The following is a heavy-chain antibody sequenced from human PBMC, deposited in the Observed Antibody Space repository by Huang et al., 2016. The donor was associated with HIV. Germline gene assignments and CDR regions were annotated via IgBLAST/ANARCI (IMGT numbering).Heavy chain of an antibody. CDR3: ARGGSGYDY. Sequence: EVQLVQSGGGLVQPGKSLTLSCAGSGFKFDFYWISWVRQAPGKGQEWVTNIREDGGERHYVGPVKGRFTISRDNAKNSVYLQSSGLYSLRVDDTAVYFCARGGSGYDYWGQGSLVTVSS. CDR1: GFKFDFYW. CDR2: IREDGGER. D-gene: IGHD5-12*01. V-gene: IGHV3-7*01. J-gene: IGHJ4*02.